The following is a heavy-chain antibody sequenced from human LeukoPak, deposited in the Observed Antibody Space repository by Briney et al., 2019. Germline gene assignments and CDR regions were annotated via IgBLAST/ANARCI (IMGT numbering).Heavy chain of an antibody. CDR3: ARVGYDFWSGYLYNWFDP. CDR1: GYTFTSYD. Sequence: ASVKVSCKASGYTFTSYDINWVRQATGQGLEWMGWMNPSSGNTGYAQKFQGRVTMTRNTSISTAYMELSSLRSEDTAEYYCARVGYDFWSGYLYNWFDPWGQGTLVTVSS. J-gene: IGHJ5*02. V-gene: IGHV1-8*01. D-gene: IGHD3-3*01. CDR2: MNPSSGNT.